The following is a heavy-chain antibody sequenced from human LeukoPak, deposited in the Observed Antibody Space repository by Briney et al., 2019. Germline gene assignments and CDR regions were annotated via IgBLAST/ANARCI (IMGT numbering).Heavy chain of an antibody. Sequence: ASVKVSCKASGYTFTSYYMHWVRQAPGQGLEWMGIINPSGGSTSYAQKFQGRVTMTRDTSTSTVYMELSSLRSEDTAVYYCARAVAAAGTSSPCFQHWGQGTLVTVSS. CDR2: INPSGGST. J-gene: IGHJ1*01. CDR1: GYTFTSYY. CDR3: ARAVAAAGTSSPCFQH. V-gene: IGHV1-46*01. D-gene: IGHD6-13*01.